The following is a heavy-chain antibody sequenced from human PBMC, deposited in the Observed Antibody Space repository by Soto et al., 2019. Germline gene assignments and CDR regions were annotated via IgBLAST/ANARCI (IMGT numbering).Heavy chain of an antibody. J-gene: IGHJ4*02. CDR2: IIPILGIA. V-gene: IGHV1-69*02. Sequence: QVQLVQSGAEVKKPGSSVKVSCKASGGTFSSYTISWVRQAPGQGLEWMGRIIPILGIASYAQKFQGRVTITADKTTSTAYMELSSLISEDTAVYYCAKGRQWSSTSCSEWGQVTLVTLSS. CDR3: AKGRQWSSTSCSE. D-gene: IGHD2-2*01. CDR1: GGTFSSYT.